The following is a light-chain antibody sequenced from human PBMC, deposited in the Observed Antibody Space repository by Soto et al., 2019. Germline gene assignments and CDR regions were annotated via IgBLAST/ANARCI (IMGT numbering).Light chain of an antibody. J-gene: IGKJ4*01. CDR2: WAS. V-gene: IGKV4-1*01. CDR1: QSLLYSSNNKNY. Sequence: IVMTQSPDSLAVSLGERATINCKSSQSLLYSSNNKNYLAWYQQKPGQPPKLLIYWASTRASGVPARFSGSGPGTDFTLTISSLQAEDVAVYYCQQYYSNPELTFGGGTKVDIK. CDR3: QQYYSNPELT.